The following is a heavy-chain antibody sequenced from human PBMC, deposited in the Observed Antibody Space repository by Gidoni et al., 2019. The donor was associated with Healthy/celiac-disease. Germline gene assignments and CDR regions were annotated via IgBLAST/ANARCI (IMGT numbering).Heavy chain of an antibody. CDR1: GFSLSTSGMR. J-gene: IGHJ3*02. V-gene: IGHV2-70*04. CDR2: IDWDDDK. Sequence: QVTLKESGPALVKPTQTLTLTCTFSGFSLSTSGMRVSWIRQPPGKALEWLARIDWDDDKFYSTSLKTRLTISKDTSKNQVVLTMTNMDPVDTATYYCARMSDLVPGAFDIWGQGTMVTVSS. CDR3: ARMSDLVPGAFDI. D-gene: IGHD5-12*01.